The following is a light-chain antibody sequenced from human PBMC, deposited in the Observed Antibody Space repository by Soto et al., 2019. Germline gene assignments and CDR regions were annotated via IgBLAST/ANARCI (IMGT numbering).Light chain of an antibody. J-gene: IGKJ5*01. Sequence: ERVVTQAPGTRSLSPGEGGTLSCMSSQSVSSSYIAWYQQRPGQTPSLLIYGASTRATGIPDRFSGSGSGTHFTLAISRLEPGDFAVYYCQHFGGTTFTFGQGTRLEIK. CDR1: QSVSSSY. CDR2: GAS. V-gene: IGKV3-20*01. CDR3: QHFGGTTFT.